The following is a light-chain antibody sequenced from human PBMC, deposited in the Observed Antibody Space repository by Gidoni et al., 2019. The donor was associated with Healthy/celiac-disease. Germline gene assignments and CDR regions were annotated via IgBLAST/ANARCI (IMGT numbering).Light chain of an antibody. CDR3: QQYNSYSPLT. Sequence: DIQITQPPPTLPASVGDRVTITCRASQSISTWLAWYQQQPGKAPKLLIYEASSLESGVPSRYSGSGSGTEFTLTISSLQPDDFATYYCQQYNSYSPLTFGEGTKVEIK. J-gene: IGKJ4*01. V-gene: IGKV1-5*03. CDR1: QSISTW. CDR2: EAS.